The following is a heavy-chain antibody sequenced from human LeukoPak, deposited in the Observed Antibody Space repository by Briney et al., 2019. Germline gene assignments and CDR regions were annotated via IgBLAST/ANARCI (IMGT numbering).Heavy chain of an antibody. CDR2: ISAYNGNT. V-gene: IGHV1-18*01. CDR3: AREVAAGSFDY. J-gene: IGHJ4*02. CDR1: GYTFTSYG. D-gene: IGHD6-13*01. Sequence: ASVKVSCKASGYTFTSYGISWVRQAPGQGLEWMGWISAYNGNTNYAQKFQGRVTMTRDTSISTAYMELSRLRSDDTAVYYCAREVAAGSFDYWGQGTLVTVS.